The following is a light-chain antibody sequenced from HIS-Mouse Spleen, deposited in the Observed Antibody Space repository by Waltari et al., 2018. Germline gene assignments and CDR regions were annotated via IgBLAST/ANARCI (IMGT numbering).Light chain of an antibody. J-gene: IGLJ3*02. V-gene: IGLV2-14*03. Sequence: QSALTQPASVSGSPGQSITISCPGTSMDAGGSNYVSWYQQHPGKAPKLMIYDVSNRPSGVSNRFSGSKSGNTASLTISGLQAEDEADYYCSSYTSSSTWVFGGGTKLTVL. CDR1: SMDAGGSNY. CDR3: SSYTSSSTWV. CDR2: DVS.